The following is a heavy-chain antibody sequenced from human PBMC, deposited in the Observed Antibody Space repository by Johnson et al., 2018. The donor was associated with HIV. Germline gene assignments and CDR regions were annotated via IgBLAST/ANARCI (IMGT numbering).Heavy chain of an antibody. CDR3: AREALDAFDL. CDR2: IHYDGSNK. V-gene: IGHV3-30*02. J-gene: IGHJ3*01. CDR1: GLTFSSYG. Sequence: QMQLVESGGGVVQPGGSLRLSCAASGLTFSSYGMHWVRQAPGKGLEWVAFIHYDGSNKYYADSVKGRFTISRDNSKNTLYLQMNSLRAEDTAVYYCAREALDAFDLCGRGTKVTVSS.